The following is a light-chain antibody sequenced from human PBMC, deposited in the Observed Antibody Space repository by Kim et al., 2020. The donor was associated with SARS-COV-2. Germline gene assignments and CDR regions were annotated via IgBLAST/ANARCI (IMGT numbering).Light chain of an antibody. Sequence: SPGESVTLPCRASQSVSNDLAWYQQKPGQAPRLLIYGASTRATGIPARFSGSGSGTEFTLTISSLQSEDFAVYYCQQYNNWPPVTFGHGTKVDIK. CDR2: GAS. CDR3: QQYNNWPPVT. CDR1: QSVSND. J-gene: IGKJ1*01. V-gene: IGKV3-15*01.